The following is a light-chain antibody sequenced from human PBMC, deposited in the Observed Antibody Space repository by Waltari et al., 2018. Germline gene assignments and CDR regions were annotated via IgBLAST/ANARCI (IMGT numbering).Light chain of an antibody. Sequence: QSVLTQPPSASGTPGQRVAISCSGSSSNIGNHYVYWYQQLPGTAPKLLIYKNNLRPSGVPDRFSGSKSGTSASLAISGLRSEDEANYYCAAWDDSLSGQWVFGGGTKLTVL. CDR1: SSNIGNHY. V-gene: IGLV1-47*01. CDR2: KNN. J-gene: IGLJ2*01. CDR3: AAWDDSLSGQWV.